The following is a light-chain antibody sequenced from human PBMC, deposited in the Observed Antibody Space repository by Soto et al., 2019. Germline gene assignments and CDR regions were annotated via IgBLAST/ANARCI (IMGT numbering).Light chain of an antibody. CDR2: DVS. J-gene: IGKJ5*01. CDR3: QQYGSSPNA. CDR1: QSVSSNY. Sequence: EIVSTQSPGTLSLSPGERARLSCRACQSVSSNYLAWYQQKPGQAPRLLIYDVSNRATGIPARFSGSGSGTDFSLTISSLQPEDFAVYYCQQYGSSPNAFGQGTRLEI. V-gene: IGKV3-20*01.